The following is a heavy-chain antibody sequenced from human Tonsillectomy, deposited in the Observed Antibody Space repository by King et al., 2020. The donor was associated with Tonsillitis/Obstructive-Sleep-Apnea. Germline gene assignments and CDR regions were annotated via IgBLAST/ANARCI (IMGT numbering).Heavy chain of an antibody. CDR2: INPSGSST. CDR1: GYTFTTYY. CDR3: AREATVTFYYYFYMDV. V-gene: IGHV1-46*01. D-gene: IGHD4-17*01. J-gene: IGHJ6*03. Sequence: GQLVQSGAEVKKPGASVKVSCKASGYTFTTYYMHWVRQAPGQGLEWMGLINPSGSSTTYAQKFQGRVTLTRDTSTSTVYMELSRLRSEDTAVYYCAREATVTFYYYFYMDVWGKGTTVTVSS.